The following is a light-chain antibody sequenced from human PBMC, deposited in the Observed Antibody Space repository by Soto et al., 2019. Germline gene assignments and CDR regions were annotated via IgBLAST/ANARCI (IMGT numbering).Light chain of an antibody. CDR3: QQCNSYSLT. CDR2: KAS. CDR1: QSISTW. J-gene: IGKJ3*01. Sequence: DIQMTQSPSTLSASVGDRVTITCRASQSISTWLAWYQQKPGKAPKLLIYKASTLESGVPSRFSGSGFGTEFTLTISSLQPDDFATYYCQQCNSYSLTFGPGTKVDIK. V-gene: IGKV1-5*03.